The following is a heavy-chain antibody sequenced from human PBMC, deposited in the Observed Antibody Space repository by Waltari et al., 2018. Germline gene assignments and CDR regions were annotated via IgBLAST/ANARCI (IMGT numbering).Heavy chain of an antibody. CDR1: GYTFTSYA. D-gene: IGHD1-7*01. CDR2: INAGNGNT. Sequence: QVQLVQSGAAVKKPGASVKVSCKASGYTFTSYAMHWMRQAPRQRLEWMGWINAGNGNTKYSQKFQGRVTITRDTSASTAYMELSSLRSEDTAVYYCARSITGTSWFDPWGQGTLVTVSS. CDR3: ARSITGTSWFDP. J-gene: IGHJ5*02. V-gene: IGHV1-3*01.